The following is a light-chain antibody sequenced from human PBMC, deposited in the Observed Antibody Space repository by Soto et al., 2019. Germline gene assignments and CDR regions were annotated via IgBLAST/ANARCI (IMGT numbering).Light chain of an antibody. CDR3: QQRSSWPRALT. CDR1: QSVSSY. J-gene: IGKJ4*01. Sequence: IVLTQSPATLSLSPGERATLSCRASQSVSSYLTWYQQKPGQAPRLLIYDASNRATGIPARFSGSGSGTDFTLTISSLEPEDFAVYYCQQRSSWPRALTFGGGTKVEIK. CDR2: DAS. V-gene: IGKV3-11*01.